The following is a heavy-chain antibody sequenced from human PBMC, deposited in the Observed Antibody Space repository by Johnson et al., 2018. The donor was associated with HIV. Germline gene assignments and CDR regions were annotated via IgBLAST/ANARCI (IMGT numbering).Heavy chain of an antibody. D-gene: IGHD3-22*01. CDR1: GFTVSSNY. J-gene: IGHJ3*02. CDR3: ASSYYYDSSGYSGAFDI. Sequence: VLLVESGGGLIQPGGSLRLSCAASGFTVSSNYMSWVRQAPGKGLEWVSVIYSGGSTYYADSVTGRFTISRDNSKNTLYLQMNSLRAEDTAVYYCASSYYYDSSGYSGAFDIWGQGTMVTVSS. CDR2: IYSGGST. V-gene: IGHV3-53*01.